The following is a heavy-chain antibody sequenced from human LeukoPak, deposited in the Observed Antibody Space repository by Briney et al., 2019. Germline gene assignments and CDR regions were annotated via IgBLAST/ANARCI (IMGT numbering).Heavy chain of an antibody. CDR1: GFTFSSYA. Sequence: GASLRLSCAASGFTFSSYAMHWVRQAPGKGLEYVSAISSNGGSTYYANSVKGRFTISRDDSKNKLYLQMGSLRAEDMAVYYCAINYYYGSGNYYYYYYMDVWGKGTTVTVSS. D-gene: IGHD3-10*01. J-gene: IGHJ6*03. V-gene: IGHV3-64*01. CDR3: AINYYYGSGNYYYYYYMDV. CDR2: ISSNGGST.